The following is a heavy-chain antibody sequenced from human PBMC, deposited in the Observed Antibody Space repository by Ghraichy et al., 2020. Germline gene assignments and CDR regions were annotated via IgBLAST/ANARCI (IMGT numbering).Heavy chain of an antibody. CDR2: IRSSSSTI. Sequence: GESLNISCAASGFTFSSYSMNWVRQAPGKGLEWVSYIRSSSSTIYYADSVKGRFTISRDNAKNSLYLQMNSLRDEDTAVYYCARDRCSGGSCYSSGFDPWGQGTLVTVSS. D-gene: IGHD2-15*01. J-gene: IGHJ5*02. CDR1: GFTFSSYS. V-gene: IGHV3-48*02. CDR3: ARDRCSGGSCYSSGFDP.